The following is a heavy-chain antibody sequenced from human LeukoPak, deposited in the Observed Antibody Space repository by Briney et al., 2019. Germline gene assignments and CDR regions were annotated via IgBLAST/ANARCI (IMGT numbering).Heavy chain of an antibody. CDR1: GGTFSSYA. J-gene: IGHJ5*02. CDR2: IIPIFGTA. Sequence: VASVKVSCKASGGTFSSYAISWVRQAPGQGLEWMGGIIPIFGTANYAQKFQGRVTITADESTSTAYMELSSLRPEDTAVYYCAIEVVVPAAITGFDPWGQGTLVTVSS. D-gene: IGHD2-2*02. CDR3: AIEVVVPAAITGFDP. V-gene: IGHV1-69*13.